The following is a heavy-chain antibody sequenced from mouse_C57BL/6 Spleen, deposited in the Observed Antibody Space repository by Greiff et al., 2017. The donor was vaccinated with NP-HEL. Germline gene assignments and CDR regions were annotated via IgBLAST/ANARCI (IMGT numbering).Heavy chain of an antibody. V-gene: IGHV3-6*01. J-gene: IGHJ3*01. CDR2: ISYDGSN. CDR1: GYSITSGYY. Sequence: EVQLQQSGPGLVKPSQSLSLTCSVTGYSITSGYYWNWIRQFPGNKLEWMGYISYDGSNNYNPSLKNRISITRDTSKNQFFLKLNSVTTEDTATYYCARDEVYGSSFWFAYWGQGTLVTVSA. CDR3: ARDEVYGSSFWFAY. D-gene: IGHD1-1*01.